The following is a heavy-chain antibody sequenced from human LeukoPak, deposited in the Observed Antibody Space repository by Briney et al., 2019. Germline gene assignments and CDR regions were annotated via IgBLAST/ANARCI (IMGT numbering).Heavy chain of an antibody. D-gene: IGHD2-2*02. J-gene: IGHJ4*02. CDR2: IYYSGTT. CDR1: GGSISSGEYY. V-gene: IGHV4-30-4*02. CDR3: ARAVPVVGYCSSTSCYSFDC. Sequence: SETLSLTCTVSGGSISSGEYYWSWIRQHPGKGLEWIGYIYYSGTTYYNPSLKSRVTISIDTSKNQFTLKLSSVTAADTAVYYCARAVPVVGYCSSTSCYSFDCWGQGTLVTVSS.